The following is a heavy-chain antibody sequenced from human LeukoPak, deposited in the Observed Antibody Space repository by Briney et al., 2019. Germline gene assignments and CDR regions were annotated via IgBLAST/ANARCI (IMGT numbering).Heavy chain of an antibody. CDR2: ISSNGGST. Sequence: GGSLRLSCAASGFTFSSYAMHWVRQAPGKGLEYVSAISSNGGSTYYANSVKGRFTISRDNSKNTLYLQMGSLRAEDMAVYYCARAPYDILTGQTAYYFDYWGQGTLVTVSS. CDR1: GFTFSSYA. J-gene: IGHJ4*02. CDR3: ARAPYDILTGQTAYYFDY. D-gene: IGHD3-9*01. V-gene: IGHV3-64*01.